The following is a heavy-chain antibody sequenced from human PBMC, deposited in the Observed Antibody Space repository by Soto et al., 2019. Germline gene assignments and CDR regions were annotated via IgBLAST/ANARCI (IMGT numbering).Heavy chain of an antibody. Sequence: SETLSLTCAVSGDSITNSNWWSWVRQAPGKGLEWIGEVYHSGATTYNPSLKSRATISVDPSNNHFSLELTSVTAADTAVYFCARDLGTGTDYWGQGTLVTVSS. D-gene: IGHD1-1*01. CDR2: VYHSGAT. J-gene: IGHJ4*02. CDR3: ARDLGTGTDY. V-gene: IGHV4-4*02. CDR1: GDSITNSNW.